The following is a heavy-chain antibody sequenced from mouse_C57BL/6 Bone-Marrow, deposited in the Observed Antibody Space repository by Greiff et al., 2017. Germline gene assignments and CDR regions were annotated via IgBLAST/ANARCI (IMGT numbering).Heavy chain of an antibody. CDR3: AKSNWDAAMDY. D-gene: IGHD4-1*01. CDR2: IYPRSGNT. CDR1: GYTFTSYG. J-gene: IGHJ4*01. V-gene: IGHV1-81*01. Sequence: QVHVKQSGAELARPGASVKLSCKASGYTFTSYGISWVKQRTGQGLEWIGEIYPRSGNTYYNEKFKGKATLTADKSSSTAYMELRSLTSEDSAVYFCAKSNWDAAMDYWGQGTSVTVSS.